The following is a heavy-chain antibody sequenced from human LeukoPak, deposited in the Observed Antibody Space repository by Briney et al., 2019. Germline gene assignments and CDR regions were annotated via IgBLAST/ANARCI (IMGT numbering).Heavy chain of an antibody. CDR2: ISWNSGSI. Sequence: PGGSLRLSCAASGFTFDDYAMHWVRQAPGKGLEWVSGISWNSGSIGYADSVKGRFTISRDNAKNSLYLQMNSLRAEDTALYYCARATRDIVVVPAAILTNYYMDVWGKGTTVTVSS. CDR3: ARATRDIVVVPAAILTNYYMDV. V-gene: IGHV3-9*01. J-gene: IGHJ6*03. CDR1: GFTFDDYA. D-gene: IGHD2-2*01.